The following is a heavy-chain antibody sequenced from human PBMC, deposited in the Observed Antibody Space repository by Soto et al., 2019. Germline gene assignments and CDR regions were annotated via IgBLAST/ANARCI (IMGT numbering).Heavy chain of an antibody. CDR1: GGSISSYY. D-gene: IGHD2-2*01. J-gene: IGHJ5*02. CDR2: IYYSGST. CDR3: ASLRSGYCTSTTCYSGS. V-gene: IGHV4-59*12. Sequence: PSETLSLTCTVSGGSISSYYWSWIRQPPGKGLEWIGYIYYSGSTNYNPSLKSRVTISVDTSKNQFSLKLSSVTAADTAMYYCASLRSGYCTSTTCYSGSWGQGTLVTVSS.